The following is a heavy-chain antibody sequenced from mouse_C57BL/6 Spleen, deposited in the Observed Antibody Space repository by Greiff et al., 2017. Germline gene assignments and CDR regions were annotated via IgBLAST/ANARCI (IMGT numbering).Heavy chain of an antibody. Sequence: VQLQQPGAELVKPGASVKLSCKASGYTFTSYWMQWVKQRPGQGLAWIGEIDPSDSYTNYNQQFKGKATLTVDKSSSAAYMQLSSLTSEDSAVYYCARGVQLRRNFFAYWGQGALVTVSA. D-gene: IGHD3-2*02. CDR3: ARGVQLRRNFFAY. CDR2: IDPSDSYT. CDR1: GYTFTSYW. J-gene: IGHJ3*01. V-gene: IGHV1-50*01.